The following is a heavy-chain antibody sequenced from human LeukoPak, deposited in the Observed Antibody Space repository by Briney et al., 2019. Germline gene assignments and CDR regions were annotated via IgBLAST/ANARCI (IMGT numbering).Heavy chain of an antibody. CDR1: GGSISSYY. D-gene: IGHD6-13*01. CDR3: AKVQQLAPYYYYYMNV. J-gene: IGHJ6*03. V-gene: IGHV3-23*01. CDR2: ISGSGGST. Sequence: ETLSLTCTVSGGSISSYYWSWVRQAPGKGLEWVSSISGSGGSTYYADSVKGRFTISRDNSKNTLYLQVHSLRAEDTAVYYCAKVQQLAPYYYYYMNVWGKGATVTISS.